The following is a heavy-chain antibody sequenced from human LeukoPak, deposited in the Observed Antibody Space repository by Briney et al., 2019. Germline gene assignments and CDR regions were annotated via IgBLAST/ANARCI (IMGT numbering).Heavy chain of an antibody. CDR1: GGSISSYY. V-gene: IGHV4-4*07. Sequence: PSETLSLTCTVSGGSISSYYWSWIRQPAGKGLEWIGRIYTSGSTTYNPSLKSRVTMSVDTSKNQFSLKLSPVTAADTAVYYCARQGADLKNRYSSSWYGRYYYYYMDVWGKGTTVTISS. CDR2: IYTSGST. CDR3: ARQGADLKNRYSSSWYGRYYYYYMDV. D-gene: IGHD6-13*01. J-gene: IGHJ6*03.